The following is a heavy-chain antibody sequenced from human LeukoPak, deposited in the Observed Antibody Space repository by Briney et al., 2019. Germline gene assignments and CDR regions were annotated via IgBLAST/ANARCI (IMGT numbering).Heavy chain of an antibody. Sequence: SETLSLTCTVPGGSISSSSYYWGWIRQPPGKGLEWIGSIYYSGSTYYNPSLKSRVTISVDTSKNQFSLKLSSVTAADTAVYYCARVYSSSNNWFDPWGQGTLVTVSS. V-gene: IGHV4-39*07. D-gene: IGHD6-6*01. CDR3: ARVYSSSNNWFDP. CDR2: IYYSGST. J-gene: IGHJ5*02. CDR1: GGSISSSSYY.